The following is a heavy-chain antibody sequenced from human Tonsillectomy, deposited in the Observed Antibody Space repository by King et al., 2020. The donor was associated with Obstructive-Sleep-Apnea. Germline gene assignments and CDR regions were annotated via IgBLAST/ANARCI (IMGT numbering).Heavy chain of an antibody. CDR1: GGSISSSSYY. CDR3: ARDEQLIPYWYFDL. J-gene: IGHJ2*01. Sequence: MQLQESGPGLVKPSETLSLTCTFSGGSISSSSYYWGWIRQPPGKGLEWIGSLYHRGSSYSTPSLKRRVTISVDTSKNQFSLKLNSVTAADTAVYYCARDEQLIPYWYFDLWGRGTLVTVSS. V-gene: IGHV4-39*07. D-gene: IGHD6-13*01. CDR2: LYHRGSS.